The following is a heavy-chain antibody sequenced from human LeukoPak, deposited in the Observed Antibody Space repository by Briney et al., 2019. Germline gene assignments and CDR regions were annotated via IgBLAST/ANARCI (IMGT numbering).Heavy chain of an antibody. CDR1: GGSISSSSYY. Sequence: KPSETLSLTCTVSGGSISSSSYYWGWIRQPPGKGLEWIGSIYYSGSTYYNPSLKSRVTISVDTSKNQFSLKLSSVTAADTAVYYCASGKQRKYNWNDFPNWFDPWGQGTLVTVSS. CDR2: IYYSGST. CDR3: ASGKQRKYNWNDFPNWFDP. V-gene: IGHV4-39*01. J-gene: IGHJ5*02. D-gene: IGHD1-1*01.